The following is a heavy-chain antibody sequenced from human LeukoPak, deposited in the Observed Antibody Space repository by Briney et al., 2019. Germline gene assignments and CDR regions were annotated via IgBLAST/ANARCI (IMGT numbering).Heavy chain of an antibody. Sequence: GASVTVSCKASGYTFTSYYMHWVRQAPGQGLEWMGIINPSGGSTSYAQKFQGRVTMTRDMSTSTVYMELSSLRSEDTAVYYCARAVVVAASYYYYYMDVWGKGTTVTVSS. J-gene: IGHJ6*03. CDR1: GYTFTSYY. D-gene: IGHD2-15*01. CDR2: INPSGGST. CDR3: ARAVVVAASYYYYYMDV. V-gene: IGHV1-46*01.